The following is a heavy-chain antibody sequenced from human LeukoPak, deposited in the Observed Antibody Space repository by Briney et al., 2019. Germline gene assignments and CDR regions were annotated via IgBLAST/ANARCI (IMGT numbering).Heavy chain of an antibody. CDR1: GGSVSSKSAS. J-gene: IGHJ4*02. Sequence: SQTLSLTCAISGGSVSSKSASWNWIRQSPSRGLEWLGRTYSRSKWFNDYAVSVKSRITINPDTSKNQFSLHLSSVTPDDTAVYYCARGTGSLGYWGQGTLVTVSS. D-gene: IGHD1-26*01. CDR3: ARGTGSLGY. CDR2: TYSRSKWFN. V-gene: IGHV6-1*01.